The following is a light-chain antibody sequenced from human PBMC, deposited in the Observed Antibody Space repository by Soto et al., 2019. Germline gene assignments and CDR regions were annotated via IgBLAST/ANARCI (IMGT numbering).Light chain of an antibody. CDR3: QQYHNWPPIT. CDR2: GAS. CDR1: QSVRSN. Sequence: EIVMTQSPATLSVSPGERATLSCRASQSVRSNLAWYQQKPGQAPRLLIYGASTRATGIPARFGGRGSGTEFTLTISSLQSEDFAVYYCQQYHNWPPITFGQGTRLEIK. J-gene: IGKJ5*01. V-gene: IGKV3-15*01.